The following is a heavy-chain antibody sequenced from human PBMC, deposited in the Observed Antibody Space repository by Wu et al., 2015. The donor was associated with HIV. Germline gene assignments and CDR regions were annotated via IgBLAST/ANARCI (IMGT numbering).Heavy chain of an antibody. D-gene: IGHD1-14*01. CDR3: ARDPSYNDYYYGMDV. J-gene: IGHJ6*02. CDR2: INPSGGST. V-gene: IGHV1-46*01. Sequence: QVQLVQSGAEVKKPGASVKVSCKASGYTFTSYYMHWVRQAPGQGLEWMGIINPSGGSTSYAQKFQGRVTMTRDTSTSTVYMELSSLRSEDTAVYYCARDPSYNDYYYGMDVWGQGTTVTVSS. CDR1: GYTFTSYY.